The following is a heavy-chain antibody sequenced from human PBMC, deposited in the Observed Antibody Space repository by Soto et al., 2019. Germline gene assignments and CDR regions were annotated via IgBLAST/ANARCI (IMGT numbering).Heavy chain of an antibody. CDR2: IYYSGST. V-gene: IGHV4-31*03. J-gene: IGHJ4*02. D-gene: IGHD2-2*01. Sequence: PSETLSLTCTVSGGSISSGGYYWSWIRQHPGKGLEWIGYIYYSGSTYYNPSLKSRVTISVDTSKNQFSLKLSSVTAADTAVYYCARVRGLPAPFHFDYWGQGTLVTVSS. CDR3: ARVRGLPAPFHFDY. CDR1: GGSISSGGYY.